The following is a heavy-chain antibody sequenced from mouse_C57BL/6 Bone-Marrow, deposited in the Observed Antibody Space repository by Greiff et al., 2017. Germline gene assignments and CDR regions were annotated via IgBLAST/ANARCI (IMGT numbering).Heavy chain of an antibody. CDR3: AIGRGFAY. CDR2: IRPSDSDT. J-gene: IGHJ3*01. Sequence: VKLQQPGAELVKPGASVKVSCKASGYTFTSYWMHWVKQRPGQGLEWIGRIRPSDSDTNYNQKFKGKATLTVDKSSSTAYMQLSSLTSEDSAVYYCAIGRGFAYWGQGTLVTVSA. V-gene: IGHV1-74*01. CDR1: GYTFTSYW.